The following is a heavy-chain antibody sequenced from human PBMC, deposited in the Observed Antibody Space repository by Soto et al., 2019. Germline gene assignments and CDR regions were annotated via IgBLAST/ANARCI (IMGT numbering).Heavy chain of an antibody. Sequence: SVKVSCKASGGTFSSYAISWVRQAPGQGLEWMGGIIPIFGTANYAQKFQGRVTITADESTSTAYMELSSLRSEDTAVYYCARDTTVTGYYFDYWGQGTLVTVSS. D-gene: IGHD4-17*01. CDR2: IIPIFGTA. CDR1: GGTFSSYA. CDR3: ARDTTVTGYYFDY. J-gene: IGHJ4*02. V-gene: IGHV1-69*13.